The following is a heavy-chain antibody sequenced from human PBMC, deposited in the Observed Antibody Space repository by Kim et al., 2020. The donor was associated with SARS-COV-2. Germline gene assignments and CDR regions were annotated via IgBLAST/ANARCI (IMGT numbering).Heavy chain of an antibody. Sequence: GGSLRLSCSASGFTFSSYAMHWVRQAPGKGLEWVAVISYDGSNKYYADSVKGRFTISRDNSKNTLYLQMNSLRAEHTAGYYCARDGRLLWFEEFDYWGQRSLFAVSS. CDR3: ARDGRLLWFEEFDY. V-gene: IGHV3-30*04. CDR1: GFTFSSYA. J-gene: IGHJ4*02. CDR2: ISYDGSNK. D-gene: IGHD3-10*01.